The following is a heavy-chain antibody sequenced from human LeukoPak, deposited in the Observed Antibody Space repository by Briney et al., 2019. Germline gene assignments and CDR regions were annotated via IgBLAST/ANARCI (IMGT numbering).Heavy chain of an antibody. CDR3: ARADSTDGFDI. CDR2: IGSSGTTV. V-gene: IGHV3-11*04. CDR1: GFTFSDHY. Sequence: GGSLRLSCAASGFTFSDHYMTWIRQAPGKGLEWVSYIGSSGTTVYYADSVKGRFTISRDNANSSLYLEMSSLRADDSAVYYCARADSTDGFDIWGQGTMVTVSS. J-gene: IGHJ3*02. D-gene: IGHD3/OR15-3a*01.